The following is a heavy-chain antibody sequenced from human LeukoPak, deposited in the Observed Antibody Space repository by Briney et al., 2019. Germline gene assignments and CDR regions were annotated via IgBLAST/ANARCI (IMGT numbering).Heavy chain of an antibody. Sequence: GGSLRLSCAASGCTFSDYYMSWIRQAPGKGLEWVSYISSSGSTIYYADSVKGRFTISRDNAKNSLYLQMNSLRAEDTAVYYCARDTVAAFHYFDYWGQGTLVTVSS. CDR1: GCTFSDYY. CDR2: ISSSGSTI. J-gene: IGHJ4*02. CDR3: ARDTVAAFHYFDY. V-gene: IGHV3-11*04. D-gene: IGHD6-19*01.